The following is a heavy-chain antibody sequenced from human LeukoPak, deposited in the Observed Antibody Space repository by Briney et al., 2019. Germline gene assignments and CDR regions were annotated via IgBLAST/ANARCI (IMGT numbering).Heavy chain of an antibody. CDR2: IKEDGSEK. J-gene: IGHJ4*02. CDR1: GFTFSNYW. Sequence: PGGSLRLSCAASGFTFSNYWMSWVRQAPGKGLEWVANIKEDGSEKYYVDSVKGRFTISRDNSKNTLYLQMNSLRAEDTAVYYCAKGQIRGVITEYYFDYWGQGTLVTVSS. CDR3: AKGQIRGVITEYYFDY. V-gene: IGHV3-7*01. D-gene: IGHD3-10*01.